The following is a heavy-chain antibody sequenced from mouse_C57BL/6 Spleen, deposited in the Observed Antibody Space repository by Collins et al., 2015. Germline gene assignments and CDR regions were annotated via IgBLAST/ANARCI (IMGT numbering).Heavy chain of an antibody. CDR3: VKELAWFAY. CDR1: GFTFNTYA. Sequence: EVQLVESGGGLVQPKGSLKLSCAASGFTFNTYAMNWVRQAPGKGLEWVARIRSKSNNYATYHADSVKDRFTISRDDSQSMLYLQMNNLKTEDTAMYYCVKELAWFAYWGQGTLVTVSA. V-gene: IGHV10-1*02. J-gene: IGHJ3*01. CDR2: IRSKSNNYAT.